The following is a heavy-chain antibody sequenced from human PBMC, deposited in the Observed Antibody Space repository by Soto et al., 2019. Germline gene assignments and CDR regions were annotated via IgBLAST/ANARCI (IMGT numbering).Heavy chain of an antibody. Sequence: GESLKISCKGSGYSFTSYWIGWVRQMPGKGLEWMGIIYPGDSDTRYSPSFQGQVTISADKSISTAYLQWSSLKASDTATYYCARLDLDWSPSENYYYYYGMDVWGQGNTVTVSS. J-gene: IGHJ6*02. D-gene: IGHD3-3*01. V-gene: IGHV5-51*01. CDR2: IYPGDSDT. CDR3: ARLDLDWSPSENYYYYYGMDV. CDR1: GYSFTSYW.